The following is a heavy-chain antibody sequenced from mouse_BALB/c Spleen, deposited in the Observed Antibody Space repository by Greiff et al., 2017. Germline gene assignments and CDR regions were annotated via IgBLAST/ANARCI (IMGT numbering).Heavy chain of an antibody. CDR1: GFNIKDTY. CDR2: IDPANGNT. Sequence: EVKLQESGAELVKPGASVKLSCTASGFNIKDTYMHWVKQRPEQGLEWIGRIDPANGNTKYDPKFQGKATITADTSSNTAYLQLSSLTSEDTAVYYCADYYGSSWFAYWGQGTLVTVSA. J-gene: IGHJ3*01. V-gene: IGHV14-3*02. CDR3: ADYYGSSWFAY. D-gene: IGHD1-1*01.